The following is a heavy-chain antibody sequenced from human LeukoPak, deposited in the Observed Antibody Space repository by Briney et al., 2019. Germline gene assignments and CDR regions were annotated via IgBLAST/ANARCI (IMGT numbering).Heavy chain of an antibody. D-gene: IGHD1-26*01. CDR2: VNPNSGDT. CDR3: ARASGSYWWFDS. CDR1: GYTFTGYF. V-gene: IGHV1-2*02. Sequence: ASVKVSCKASGYTFTGYFIHWVRQAPGQGLEWMGCVNPNSGDTNYAQKFQGSVTMTRDTSISTVYMELSRLRSDDTAVYYCARASGSYWWFDSWGQGTLVTVSS. J-gene: IGHJ5*01.